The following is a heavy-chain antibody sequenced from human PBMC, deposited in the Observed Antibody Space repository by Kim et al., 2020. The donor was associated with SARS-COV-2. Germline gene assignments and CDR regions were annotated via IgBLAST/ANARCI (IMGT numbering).Heavy chain of an antibody. D-gene: IGHD3-10*01. Sequence: SETLSLTCTVSGGSISSYYWSWIRQPPGKGLEWIGYIYYSGSTHYNPSLKSRVTISVDTSKNQFSLKLSSVTAADTAVYYCARAYYYGSGRSLAFDIWGQGTMVTVSS. V-gene: IGHV4-59*13. CDR2: IYYSGST. CDR3: ARAYYYGSGRSLAFDI. J-gene: IGHJ3*02. CDR1: GGSISSYY.